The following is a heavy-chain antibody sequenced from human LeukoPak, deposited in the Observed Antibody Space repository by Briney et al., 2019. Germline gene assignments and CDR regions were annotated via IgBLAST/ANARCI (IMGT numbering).Heavy chain of an antibody. Sequence: GSLRLSCAASGFTFSSYSMNWVRQAPGKGLEWVSSISSSSSYIYYADSVKGRFTISRDNAKNSLYPQMNSLRAEDTAVYYCARGGRLDAFDIWGQGTMVTVSS. CDR2: ISSSSSYI. J-gene: IGHJ3*02. CDR1: GFTFSSYS. D-gene: IGHD3-16*01. V-gene: IGHV3-21*01. CDR3: ARGGRLDAFDI.